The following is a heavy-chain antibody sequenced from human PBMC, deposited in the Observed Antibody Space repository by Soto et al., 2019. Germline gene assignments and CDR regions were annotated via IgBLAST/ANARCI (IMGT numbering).Heavy chain of an antibody. CDR1: GFTFSSYA. CDR2: ISSSGAGT. J-gene: IGHJ4*02. D-gene: IGHD6-13*01. CDR3: ATWSSSWAYNFDY. Sequence: EVPLLESGGGLVQPGGSLRLSCAASGFTFSSYAMSWVRQAPGKGLEWVSGISSSGAGTDYADSVKGRFSISRDNPKNTLYLQMNSLRAEDTAVYYCATWSSSWAYNFDYWGQGTLVTVSS. V-gene: IGHV3-23*01.